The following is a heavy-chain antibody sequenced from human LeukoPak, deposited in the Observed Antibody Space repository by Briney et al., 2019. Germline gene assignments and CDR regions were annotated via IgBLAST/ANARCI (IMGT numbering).Heavy chain of an antibody. J-gene: IGHJ4*02. CDR1: GFTFSSYG. Sequence: GGSLRLSCAASGFTFSSYGMHWVRQAPGKGLEWVAVISYDGSNKYYGDSVKGRFTISRDNSKNTLYLQMNSLRAEDTAVYYCAKGPYYDILTGYYGGYYFDYWGQGTLVTVSS. CDR2: ISYDGSNK. V-gene: IGHV3-30*18. D-gene: IGHD3-9*01. CDR3: AKGPYYDILTGYYGGYYFDY.